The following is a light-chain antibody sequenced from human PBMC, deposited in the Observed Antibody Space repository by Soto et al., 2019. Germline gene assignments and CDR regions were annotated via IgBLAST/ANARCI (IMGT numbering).Light chain of an antibody. Sequence: DIQMTQSPSSLSASVGDRVTTTCRASQGISSYLAWYQQKPGKVPKLLIYAASTLQSGVPSRFSGSGSGTDFTLTISSLQPEDVATYYCQKYNSAPPFTFGPGTKVDIK. CDR1: QGISSY. V-gene: IGKV1-27*01. CDR3: QKYNSAPPFT. CDR2: AAS. J-gene: IGKJ3*01.